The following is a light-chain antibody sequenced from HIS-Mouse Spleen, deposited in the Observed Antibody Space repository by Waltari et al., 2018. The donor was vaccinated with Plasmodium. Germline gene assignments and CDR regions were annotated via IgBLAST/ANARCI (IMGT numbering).Light chain of an antibody. CDR3: QQYNNWSFT. V-gene: IGKV3-15*01. Sequence: EIVMTQSPATLSVSPGERATHSCRASQGVSSNLALYQQKPGQAPRLLIYGASTRATGIPARFSGSGSGTEFTLTISSLQSEDFAVYYCQQYNNWSFTFGPGTKVDIK. CDR1: QGVSSN. J-gene: IGKJ3*01. CDR2: GAS.